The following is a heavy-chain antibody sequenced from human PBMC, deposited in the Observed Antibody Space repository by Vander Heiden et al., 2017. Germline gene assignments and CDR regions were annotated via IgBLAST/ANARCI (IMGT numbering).Heavy chain of an antibody. CDR3: GRHRPFGGSYYDDY. J-gene: IGHJ4*02. Sequence: QLQVQESGPGLVKPSETLSLTCAVSGDSVSSSKNYWVWIRQPPGGGLEWIGSLYYSGSTYYNPSLQSRVTISVDTSKNQFSLRLSSVTAADAAVYYCGRHRPFGGSYYDDYWGQGTLVTVSS. V-gene: IGHV4-39*01. CDR1: GDSVSSSKNY. D-gene: IGHD1-26*01. CDR2: LYYSGST.